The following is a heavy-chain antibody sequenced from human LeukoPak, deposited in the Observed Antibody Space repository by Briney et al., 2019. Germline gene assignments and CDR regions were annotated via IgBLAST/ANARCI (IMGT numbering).Heavy chain of an antibody. J-gene: IGHJ4*02. CDR1: GYTFTSYQ. D-gene: IGHD3-22*01. CDR3: ARDRGQSFHDSSGYYPR. V-gene: IGHV1-46*01. Sequence: ASVKVSCKASGYTFTSYQMHWVRQAPGQGLEWMGIINPSGGRTIYAQKFQGRVTMTRDTSTTTVYMELSSLRSDDTAVYYCARDRGQSFHDSSGYYPRWGQGTLVTVSS. CDR2: INPSGGRT.